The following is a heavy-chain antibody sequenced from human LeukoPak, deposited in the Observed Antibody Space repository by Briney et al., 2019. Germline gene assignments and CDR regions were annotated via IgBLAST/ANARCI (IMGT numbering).Heavy chain of an antibody. J-gene: IGHJ5*02. V-gene: IGHV3-21*01. D-gene: IGHD6-19*01. CDR1: GFTFSSYS. CDR2: ISSSSSYI. CDR3: ARDPHSSGWYEGWFDP. Sequence: GGSLRLSCAASGFTFSSYSMNWVRQAPGKGLEWVSSISSSSSYIYYADSVKGRFTISRDNAKNSLYLQMNSLRAEDTAVYYCARDPHSSGWYEGWFDPWGQGTLVIVSS.